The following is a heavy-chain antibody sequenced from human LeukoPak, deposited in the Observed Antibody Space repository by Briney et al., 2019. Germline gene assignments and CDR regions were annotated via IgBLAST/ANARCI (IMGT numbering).Heavy chain of an antibody. CDR2: IYYSGST. CDR1: GGSISSYY. Sequence: SETLSLTCTVSGGSISSYYWSWIRQPPGKGLERIGYIYYSGSTNYNPSLKSRVTISVDTSKNQFSLKLSSVTAADTAVYYCARDQSSYYGSGSPRDYYYGMDVWGKGTTVTVSS. J-gene: IGHJ6*04. D-gene: IGHD3-10*01. CDR3: ARDQSSYYGSGSPRDYYYGMDV. V-gene: IGHV4-59*01.